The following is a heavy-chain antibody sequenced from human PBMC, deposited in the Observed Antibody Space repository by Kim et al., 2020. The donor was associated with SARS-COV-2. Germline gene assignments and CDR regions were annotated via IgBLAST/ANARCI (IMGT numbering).Heavy chain of an antibody. Sequence: GGSLRLSCAASGFTFSSYALSWVRQAPGKGLEWVSAISGSGGSTYYADSVKGRFTISRDNSKNTLYLQMNSLRAEDTAVYYCAKDGNSWHRPKKRGDYWGQGTLVTVSS. V-gene: IGHV3-23*01. CDR2: ISGSGGST. J-gene: IGHJ4*02. D-gene: IGHD6-13*01. CDR1: GFTFSSYA. CDR3: AKDGNSWHRPKKRGDY.